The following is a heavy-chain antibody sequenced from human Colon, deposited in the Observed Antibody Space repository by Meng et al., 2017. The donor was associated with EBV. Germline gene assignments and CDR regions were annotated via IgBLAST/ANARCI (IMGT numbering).Heavy chain of an antibody. CDR1: GGSISSGGYY. J-gene: IGHJ4*02. D-gene: IGHD5-24*01. V-gene: IGHV4-31*03. CDR2: IYYSGST. Sequence: VQLQESGPALVKPSQTLSLTCTVSGGSISSGGYYWSWIRQHPGKGLEWIGYIYYSGSTYYNPSLKSRVTISIDTSKNQFSLKLSSVTAADTAVYYCARGPSRWLQFSFDYWGQGTLVTVSS. CDR3: ARGPSRWLQFSFDY.